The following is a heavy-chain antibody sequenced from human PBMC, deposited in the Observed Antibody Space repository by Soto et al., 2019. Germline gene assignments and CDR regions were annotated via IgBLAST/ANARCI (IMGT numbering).Heavy chain of an antibody. J-gene: IGHJ6*02. V-gene: IGHV3-30*18. CDR1: GFTFSSYG. D-gene: IGHD6-19*01. CDR2: ISYDGSNK. CDR3: AKGSGWTTRDYYYGMDV. Sequence: QVQLVESGGGVVQPGRSLRLSCAASGFTFSSYGMHWVRQAPGKGLEWVAVISYDGSNKYYADSVKGRFTISRDNSKNTLYLQMNSLRAEDTAVYYCAKGSGWTTRDYYYGMDVWGQGTTVTVSS.